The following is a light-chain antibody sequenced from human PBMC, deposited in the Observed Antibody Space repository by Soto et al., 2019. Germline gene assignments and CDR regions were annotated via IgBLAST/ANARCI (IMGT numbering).Light chain of an antibody. CDR1: SSNIGSNP. V-gene: IGLV1-44*01. CDR3: AAWDDSLNGVV. CDR2: SNN. J-gene: IGLJ2*01. Sequence: QSALTQPPSASGTPGQRVTISCSGSSSNIGSNPVNWYQQLPGTAPKLLIQSNNQRPSGVPDRFSGSKSGTSASLAISGLQSEDEADYYCAAWDDSLNGVVFGGGTKLTVL.